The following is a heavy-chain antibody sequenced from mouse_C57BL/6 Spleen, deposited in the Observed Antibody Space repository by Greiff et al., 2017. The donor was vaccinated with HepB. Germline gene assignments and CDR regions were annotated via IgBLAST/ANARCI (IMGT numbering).Heavy chain of an antibody. Sequence: VKLMESGAELVRPGASVTLSCKASGYTFTDYEMHWVKQTPVHGLEWIGAIDPETGGTAYNQKFKGKAILTADKSSSTAYMELRSLTSEDSAVYYCTRDDGYHYYAMDYWGQGTSVTVSS. CDR1: GYTFTDYE. CDR3: TRDDGYHYYAMDY. D-gene: IGHD2-3*01. V-gene: IGHV1-15*01. J-gene: IGHJ4*01. CDR2: IDPETGGT.